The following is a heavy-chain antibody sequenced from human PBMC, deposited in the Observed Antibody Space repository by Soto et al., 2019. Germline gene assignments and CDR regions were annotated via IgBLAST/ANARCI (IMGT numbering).Heavy chain of an antibody. Sequence: GGSLRLSCAASGFTFSSYAMSWVRQAPGKGLEWVSAISGSGGSTYYADSVKGRFTISRDNSKNTLYLQMNSLRAEDTAVYYCAKDQKTWGVAGFNSNWFDPWGQGTLVTVSS. CDR1: GFTFSSYA. J-gene: IGHJ5*02. D-gene: IGHD6-19*01. CDR2: ISGSGGST. CDR3: AKDQKTWGVAGFNSNWFDP. V-gene: IGHV3-23*01.